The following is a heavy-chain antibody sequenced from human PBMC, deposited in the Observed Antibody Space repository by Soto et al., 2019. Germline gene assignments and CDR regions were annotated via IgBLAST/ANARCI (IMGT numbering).Heavy chain of an antibody. V-gene: IGHV1-69*12. CDR2: IVPIFGTA. CDR3: ASHWGQTKRYYYYGMDV. D-gene: IGHD7-27*01. J-gene: IGHJ6*02. Sequence: QVQLVQSGAEVKKRGSSVKVSCKASGGTFSSYAISWVRQAPGQGLEWMGGIVPIFGTADYAQNFQGRGTITADESTSTAYMELSSLRSEDTAVYYCASHWGQTKRYYYYGMDVWGQGTTVTVSS. CDR1: GGTFSSYA.